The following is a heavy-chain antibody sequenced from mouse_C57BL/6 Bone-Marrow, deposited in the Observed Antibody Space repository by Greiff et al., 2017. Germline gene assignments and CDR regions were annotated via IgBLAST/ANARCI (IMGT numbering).Heavy chain of an antibody. CDR2: IYPRSGNT. Sequence: VQLQQSGAELARPGASVKLSCKASGYTFTSYGISWVKQRTGQGLEWIGEIYPRSGNTYYNEKFKGKATLTADKSSSTAYMELRSLTSEDSAVYFCARKRSIYYDYDYWGQGTTLTVSS. CDR1: GYTFTSYG. J-gene: IGHJ2*01. D-gene: IGHD2-4*01. CDR3: ARKRSIYYDYDY. V-gene: IGHV1-81*01.